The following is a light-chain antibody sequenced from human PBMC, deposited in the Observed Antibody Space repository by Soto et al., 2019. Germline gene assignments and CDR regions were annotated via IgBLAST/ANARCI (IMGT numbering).Light chain of an antibody. CDR3: QHYKSYPWA. J-gene: IGKJ1*01. CDR1: QSIDSW. Sequence: DIQMTQSPSTMSASVGDRVTITCRASQSIDSWLAWYQQKPGKAPKFLMYKASNLESGVPSRFTRSGSEKEFTLTISSLQPDDFAMYYCQHYKSYPWAFGQGSKVDIX. CDR2: KAS. V-gene: IGKV1-5*03.